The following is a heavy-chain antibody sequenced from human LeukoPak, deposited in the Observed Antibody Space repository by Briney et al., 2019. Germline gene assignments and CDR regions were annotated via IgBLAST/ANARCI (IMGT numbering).Heavy chain of an antibody. J-gene: IGHJ5*02. CDR3: ARAGGYCSSTSCYGSSWFDP. Sequence: GGSLRLSCAASGFTFSSYGMHWVRQAPGKGLVWVSRINSDGSSTSYADSVKGRFTISRDNAKNTLYLQMNSLRAEDTAVYYCARAGGYCSSTSCYGSSWFDPWGQGTLVTVSS. CDR2: INSDGSST. V-gene: IGHV3-74*01. D-gene: IGHD2-2*01. CDR1: GFTFSSYG.